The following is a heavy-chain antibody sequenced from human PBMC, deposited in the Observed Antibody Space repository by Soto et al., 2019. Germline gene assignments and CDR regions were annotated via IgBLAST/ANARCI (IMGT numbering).Heavy chain of an antibody. CDR3: ARVYYDSSGYYRAFDI. V-gene: IGHV1-69*06. CDR1: GGTFSSYA. J-gene: IGHJ3*02. CDR2: IIPIFGTA. Sequence: QVQLVQSGAEVKKPGSSVKVSCKASGGTFSSYAISWVRQAPGQGLEWMGGIIPIFGTANYAQKFQGRVTITADKSTSTAYMELNSLRSEDTAVYYCARVYYDSSGYYRAFDIWGQGTMVTVSS. D-gene: IGHD3-22*01.